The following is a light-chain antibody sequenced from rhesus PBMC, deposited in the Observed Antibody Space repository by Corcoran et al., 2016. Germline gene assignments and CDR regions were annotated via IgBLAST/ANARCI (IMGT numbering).Light chain of an antibody. Sequence: QSALTQPPSVSKSLGQSVTISCTGTSSDIGGYNDVSWYQKSPVTGPRLLIYDVNKRPSRVSDRFSGSKSANTASLTISGLQAEYEADYYCCSYRRGSTFIFGVGTRLTVL. V-gene: IGLV2S9*01. J-gene: IGLJ1*01. CDR3: CSYRRGSTFI. CDR1: SSDIGGYND. CDR2: DVN.